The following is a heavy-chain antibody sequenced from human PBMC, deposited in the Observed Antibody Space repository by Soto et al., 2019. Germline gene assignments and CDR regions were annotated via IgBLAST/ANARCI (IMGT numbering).Heavy chain of an antibody. CDR1: GYTFTSYY. CDR2: INPSGGST. CDR3: ARDRSGTDAFDI. V-gene: IGHV1-46*03. J-gene: IGHJ3*02. Sequence: QVQLVQSGAEVKKPGASVKVSCKASGYTFTSYYMHWVRQAPGQGLEWMGIINPSGGSTSYAQKFQGRFTMTRDTSTRTVDMELSSLRSEDTAVYYWARDRSGTDAFDIWGQGTMVTVSS. D-gene: IGHD1-1*01.